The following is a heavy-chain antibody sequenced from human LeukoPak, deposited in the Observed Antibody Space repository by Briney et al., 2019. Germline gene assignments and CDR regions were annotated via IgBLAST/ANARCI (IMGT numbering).Heavy chain of an antibody. D-gene: IGHD2-2*01. CDR2: INPNDGDT. CDR3: ARANFLYCSSTTCLFDY. J-gene: IGHJ4*02. V-gene: IGHV1-2*02. CDR1: GYTFTDYY. Sequence: ASVKVYCKASGYTFTDYYMHWVRQAPGQGFEWMGWINPNDGDTNYAQKFQGRVTMTRDTSISTAHMEVSRLRSDDTAVYYCARANFLYCSSTTCLFDYWGQGTLVTVSS.